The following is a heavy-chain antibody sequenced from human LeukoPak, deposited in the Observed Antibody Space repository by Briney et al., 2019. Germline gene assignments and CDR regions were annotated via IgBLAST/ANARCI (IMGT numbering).Heavy chain of an antibody. V-gene: IGHV3-30*03. CDR3: AAFITTKLDY. Sequence: PGGSLRLSCVFSGFTFRNHGMHWVRQVPGKGLEWLAVASSDEINQYYADSVKGRFIISRDNSKNTLNLQMNNPRSADTAIYYCAAFITTKLDYWGQGILVTVSS. D-gene: IGHD3-22*01. CDR1: GFTFRNHG. J-gene: IGHJ4*02. CDR2: ASSDEINQ.